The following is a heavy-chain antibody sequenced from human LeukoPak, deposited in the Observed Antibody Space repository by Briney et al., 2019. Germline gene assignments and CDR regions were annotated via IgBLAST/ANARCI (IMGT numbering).Heavy chain of an antibody. CDR2: INHSGST. CDR3: ARGGYYGSGSYYPYHY. D-gene: IGHD3-10*01. J-gene: IGHJ4*02. CDR1: GGSFRGYY. V-gene: IGHV4-34*01. Sequence: SETLSLTCAVPGGSFRGYYWSWIRQPPGKGLGWIGEINHSGSTNYNASLKSRVTISVDTSKNQLSLKLSSVTAADTAVYYCARGGYYGSGSYYPYHYWGQGTLVTVSS.